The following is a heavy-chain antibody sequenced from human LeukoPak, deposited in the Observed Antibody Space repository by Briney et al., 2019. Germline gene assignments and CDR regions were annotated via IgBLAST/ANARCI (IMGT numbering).Heavy chain of an antibody. CDR1: GYTFISYD. V-gene: IGHV1-8*01. J-gene: IGHJ5*02. Sequence: GASVKVSCKASGYTFISYDINWVRQATGQGLEWMGWMNPNSGNTGYAQKFQGRVIITRNTSISTAYMELSSLRSEDTAVYYCARMEYSGSKNWFDPWGQGTLVTVSS. CDR3: ARMEYSGSKNWFDP. D-gene: IGHD1-26*01. CDR2: MNPNSGNT.